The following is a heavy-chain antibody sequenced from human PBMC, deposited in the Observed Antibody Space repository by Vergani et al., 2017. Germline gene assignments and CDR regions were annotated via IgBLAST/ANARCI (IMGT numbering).Heavy chain of an antibody. D-gene: IGHD2-2*02. CDR1: GGSLINYY. Sequence: QVQLQESGPGLVKPSETLSLTCTVSGGSLINYYWSWVRQPPGKGLEWIGYIYSSGSTTYSPSLKNRLTMSVDPSKNQFSLKLRSVTLADTAVYYCARTIGHCSNSNCYNLAYWGQGTLVTVSS. V-gene: IGHV4-59*01. CDR3: ARTIGHCSNSNCYNLAY. J-gene: IGHJ4*02. CDR2: IYSSGST.